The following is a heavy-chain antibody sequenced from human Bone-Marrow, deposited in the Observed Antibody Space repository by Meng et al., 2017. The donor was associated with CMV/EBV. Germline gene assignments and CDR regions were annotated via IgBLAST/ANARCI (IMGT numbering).Heavy chain of an antibody. CDR1: GYSISSSSYY. J-gene: IGHJ4*02. CDR3: ARSITIFGAAPD. V-gene: IGHV4-39*07. Sequence: GSLRLSCTVSGYSISSSSYYWDWIRQPPGKGLEWIGSIYYSGSTYYNPSLKSRVTISVDTSKNQFSLKLSSMTAADTGMYYCARSITIFGAAPDWGQGTLVTVSS. D-gene: IGHD3-3*01. CDR2: IYYSGST.